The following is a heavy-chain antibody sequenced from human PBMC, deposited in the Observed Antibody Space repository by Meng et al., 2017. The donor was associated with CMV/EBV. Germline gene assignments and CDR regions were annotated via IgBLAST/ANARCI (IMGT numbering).Heavy chain of an antibody. CDR2: TYYRSKWYN. CDR3: ARDLERSNYYYYYGMDV. V-gene: IGHV6-1*01. J-gene: IGHJ6*02. CDR1: GDSVSSNSAA. Sequence: SCAISGDSVSSNSAAWNWIRQSPSRGLEWLGRTYYRSKWYNDYAVSVKSRITINPDTSKNQFSLQLNSVTPEDTAVYYCARDLERSNYYYYYGMDVWGQGTTVTVSS. D-gene: IGHD1-1*01.